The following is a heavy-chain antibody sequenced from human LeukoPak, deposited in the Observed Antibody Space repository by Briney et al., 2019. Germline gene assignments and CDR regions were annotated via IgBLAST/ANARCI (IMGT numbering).Heavy chain of an antibody. Sequence: SETLSLTCTVYGGSFSGYYWSWIRQPPGKGLEWIGEINHSGSTNYNPSLKSRVTISVDTSKNQFSLKLSSVTAADTAVYYCARTTEGGYTYGYFYYYYMDVWGKGTTVTISS. CDR1: GGSFSGYY. CDR3: ARTTEGGYTYGYFYYYYMDV. D-gene: IGHD5-18*01. V-gene: IGHV4-34*01. J-gene: IGHJ6*03. CDR2: INHSGST.